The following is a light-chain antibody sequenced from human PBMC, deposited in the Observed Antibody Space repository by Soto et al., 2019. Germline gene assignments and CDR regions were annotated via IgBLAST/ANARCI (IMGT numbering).Light chain of an antibody. J-gene: IGKJ4*01. CDR1: QSVSSSN. Sequence: EIVLTQSPGTLSLSPGERATLSCRASQSVSSSNLAWYQQKPGQAPRLLIFGASSRATGIPDRFSGSGSGTDFTLTISRVEPEDFAVYFCQQYGNSPLTFGGGTKVEIK. CDR2: GAS. V-gene: IGKV3-20*01. CDR3: QQYGNSPLT.